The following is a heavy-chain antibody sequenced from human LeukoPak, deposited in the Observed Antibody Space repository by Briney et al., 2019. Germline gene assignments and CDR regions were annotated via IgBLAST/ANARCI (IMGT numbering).Heavy chain of an antibody. CDR3: ARGRIAVAGRFDY. Sequence: SETLSLTCTVSGGSISSGGYYWSWIRQHPGKGLEWIGYIYYSGSTYYNPSLKSRVTISVDTSKNQFSLKLSSVTAADTAVYYCARGRIAVAGRFDYWGRGTLVTVSS. D-gene: IGHD6-19*01. CDR1: GGSISSGGYY. V-gene: IGHV4-31*03. J-gene: IGHJ4*02. CDR2: IYYSGST.